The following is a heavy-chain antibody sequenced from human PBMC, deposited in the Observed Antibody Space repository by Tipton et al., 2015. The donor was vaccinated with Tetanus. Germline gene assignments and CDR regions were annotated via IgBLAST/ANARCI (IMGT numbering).Heavy chain of an antibody. J-gene: IGHJ3*01. D-gene: IGHD2/OR15-2a*01. CDR2: NNPSGGYT. CDR3: GRERGNRGNAFGL. Sequence: QSGPEVKKPGASVNVSCKASGYTFTSHYVHWVRQAPGQGLEWMAMNNPSGGYTRSAQTLQGRVKMTRDTSTSTVYMELSSLRTGETGAEYGGRERGNRGNAFGLWGQGSLVAV. CDR1: GYTFTSHY. V-gene: IGHV1-46*01.